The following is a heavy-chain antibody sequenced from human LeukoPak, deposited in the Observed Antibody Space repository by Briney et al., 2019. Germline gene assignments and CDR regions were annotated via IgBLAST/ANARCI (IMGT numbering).Heavy chain of an antibody. CDR3: ARDLGWQQSDY. CDR1: GFTFSNYV. V-gene: IGHV3-7*01. CDR2: IKKDGSEL. J-gene: IGHJ4*02. D-gene: IGHD5-24*01. Sequence: GGSLRLSCVASGFTFSNYVMYWVRQVPGKGLEWVATIKKDGSELYYVDSLKGRFTISRDNAKNSVYLQINSLRVEDTAVYYCARDLGWQQSDYWGQGTLVTVSS.